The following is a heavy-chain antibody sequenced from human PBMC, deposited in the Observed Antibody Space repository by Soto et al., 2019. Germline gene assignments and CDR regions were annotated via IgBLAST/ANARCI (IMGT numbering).Heavy chain of an antibody. CDR2: IVVGSGNT. V-gene: IGHV1-58*02. CDR3: AADLISERDSSITFDN. D-gene: IGHD6-13*01. J-gene: IGHJ4*02. Sequence: GVSVEVSWEECGLAIAITAMRWVQQDRGQRLEWIGWIVVGSGNTNYAQKFQERVTITRDMSTSTAYMELSSLRSEDTAVYYCAADLISERDSSITFDNWGQGTLVTGSS. CDR1: GLAIAITA.